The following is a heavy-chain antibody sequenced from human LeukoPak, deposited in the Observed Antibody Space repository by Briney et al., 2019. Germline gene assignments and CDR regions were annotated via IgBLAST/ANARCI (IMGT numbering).Heavy chain of an antibody. CDR2: IRSKAYGGTT. CDR1: GFTFGDYA. D-gene: IGHD6-13*01. J-gene: IGHJ5*02. CDR3: SSHPYSSTWYLLP. V-gene: IGHV3-49*03. Sequence: SGGSLRLSCTASGFTFGDYAMSWFRQAPGKGLEWISFIRSKAYGGTTEYAVSVKGRFTISRDDSKSIAYLQMNSLKTEDTAVYYCSSHPYSSTWYLLPWGQGTLVTVSS.